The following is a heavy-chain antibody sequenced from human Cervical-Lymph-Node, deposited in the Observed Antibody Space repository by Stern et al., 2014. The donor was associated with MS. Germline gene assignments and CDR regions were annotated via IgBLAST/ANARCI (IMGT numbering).Heavy chain of an antibody. V-gene: IGHV1-18*01. Sequence: QLVQSGAEVKKPAASLKVSCKASCYTFTSNGISWVRLAPAQGLEWMGWLSPYNGNTNYAQKLQGRVTMTTDTSTSTAYMELRSLRSDDTAVYYCARGLLGSENAFDIWGQGTMVTVSS. J-gene: IGHJ3*02. CDR2: LSPYNGNT. CDR3: ARGLLGSENAFDI. CDR1: CYTFTSNG. D-gene: IGHD2-15*01.